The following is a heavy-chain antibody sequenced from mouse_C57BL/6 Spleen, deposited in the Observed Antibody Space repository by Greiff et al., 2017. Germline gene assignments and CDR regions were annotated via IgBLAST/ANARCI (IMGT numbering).Heavy chain of an antibody. CDR1: GFTFSSYA. CDR2: ISSGGDYI. J-gene: IGHJ4*01. Sequence: EVKLVESGEGLVKPGGSLILSCAASGFTFSSYALSWVRQTPEKMLEWVAYISSGGDYIYYADTVKGRFTISRDNARNTLYLQMSSLKSEDTAMYYCTREGEFLRAMDYWGQGTSVTVSS. V-gene: IGHV5-9-1*02. CDR3: TREGEFLRAMDY.